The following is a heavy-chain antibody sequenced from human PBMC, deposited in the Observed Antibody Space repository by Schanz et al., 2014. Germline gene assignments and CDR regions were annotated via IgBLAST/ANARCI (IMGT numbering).Heavy chain of an antibody. CDR2: IWYDGNNK. D-gene: IGHD4-17*01. J-gene: IGHJ3*02. V-gene: IGHV3-33*06. CDR3: AKDMHNDYGGKPQAFDI. CDR1: GFTFSSYG. Sequence: QVQLVESGGGVVQPGRSLRLSCAASGFTFSSYGMHWVRQAPGKGLEWVAVIWYDGNNKFYADSVKGRFTISRDNSKNTLDLQMNSLSDEDTALYYCAKDMHNDYGGKPQAFDIWGQGTMVTVSS.